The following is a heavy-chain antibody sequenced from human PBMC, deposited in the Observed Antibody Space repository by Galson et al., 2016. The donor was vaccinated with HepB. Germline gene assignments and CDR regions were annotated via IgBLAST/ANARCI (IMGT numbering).Heavy chain of an antibody. V-gene: IGHV3-21*01. D-gene: IGHD3-3*01. Sequence: SLRLSCAASGFTFSSYSMNWVRQAPGKGLEWVSSISSSSSYLYYADSVKGRFTISRDNAKNSLYLQMNSLRVEDTAVYYCARNHGMVTKYYFDYWGQGALVTVSS. CDR2: ISSSSSYL. CDR1: GFTFSSYS. J-gene: IGHJ4*02. CDR3: ARNHGMVTKYYFDY.